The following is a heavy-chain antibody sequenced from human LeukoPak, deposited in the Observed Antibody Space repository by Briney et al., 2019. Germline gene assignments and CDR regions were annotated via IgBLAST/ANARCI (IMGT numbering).Heavy chain of an antibody. V-gene: IGHV1-3*01. D-gene: IGHD5-24*01. CDR3: ARVEKLPDTYYFDY. J-gene: IGHJ4*02. Sequence: ASVKVSCKASGYTFTSYAMHWVRQAPGQRLEWMGWINAGNGNTKYSQKFQGRVTITRDTTASTAYMELSSLRSEDTAVYYCARVEKLPDTYYFDYWGQGTLVTVSS. CDR1: GYTFTSYA. CDR2: INAGNGNT.